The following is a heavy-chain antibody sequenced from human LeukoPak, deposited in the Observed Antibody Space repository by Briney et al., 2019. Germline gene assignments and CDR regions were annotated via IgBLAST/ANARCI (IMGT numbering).Heavy chain of an antibody. V-gene: IGHV3-74*01. CDR1: GFTFSSYW. J-gene: IGHJ4*02. Sequence: GGSLRLSCAASGFTFSSYWMHWVRQAPGTGLVWVSRINNDGSSTSYADSVKGRFTISRDNAKNTLYLQMNSLRAEDTAVYYCARVYSASYVADWGQGTLVTVSS. D-gene: IGHD1-26*01. CDR3: ARVYSASYVAD. CDR2: INNDGSST.